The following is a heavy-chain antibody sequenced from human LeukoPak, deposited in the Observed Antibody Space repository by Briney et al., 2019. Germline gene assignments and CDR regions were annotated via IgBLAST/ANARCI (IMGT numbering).Heavy chain of an antibody. J-gene: IGHJ4*02. CDR2: INPRGGST. Sequence: ASVKVSCKASGYTFISYYMHWVRQAPGQGLEWMGIINPRGGSTSYAQKFQGRVTMTRDTSTSTVYMELSSLRSEDTAVYYCARDTANYYYDSSDYYFDYWGQGTLVTVSS. CDR3: ARDTANYYYDSSDYYFDY. V-gene: IGHV1-46*01. D-gene: IGHD3-22*01. CDR1: GYTFISYY.